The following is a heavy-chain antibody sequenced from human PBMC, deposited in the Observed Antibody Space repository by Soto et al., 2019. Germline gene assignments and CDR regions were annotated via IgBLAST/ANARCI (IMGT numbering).Heavy chain of an antibody. Sequence: GGLLRDSCGAAGVNISSYGLHRVRQAPGKGLEWVAVISYDGSNEYYADSVKGRFTISRDNSKNTLYLQMNSLRAEDTAVYYCAKDAGGSSYFDYWGQGTLVTVSS. D-gene: IGHD1-26*01. V-gene: IGHV3-30*18. J-gene: IGHJ4*02. CDR1: GVNISSYG. CDR2: ISYDGSNE. CDR3: AKDAGGSSYFDY.